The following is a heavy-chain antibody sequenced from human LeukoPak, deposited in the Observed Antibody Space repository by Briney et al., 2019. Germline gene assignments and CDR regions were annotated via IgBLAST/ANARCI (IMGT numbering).Heavy chain of an antibody. CDR1: GFTFSSYS. J-gene: IGHJ4*02. V-gene: IGHV3-21*01. CDR3: ASMIGSGYSGYSTLYYFDY. Sequence: PGGSLRLSCAASGFTFSSYSMNWVRQAPGKGLEWVSSISSSSSYIYYADSVKGRFAVSRDNAKNSLYLQMNSLRAEDTAVYYCASMIGSGYSGYSTLYYFDYWGQGTLVTVSS. CDR2: ISSSSSYI. D-gene: IGHD5-12*01.